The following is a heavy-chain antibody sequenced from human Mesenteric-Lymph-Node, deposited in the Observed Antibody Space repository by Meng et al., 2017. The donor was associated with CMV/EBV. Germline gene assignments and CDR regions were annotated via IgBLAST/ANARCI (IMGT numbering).Heavy chain of an antibody. CDR1: GYTFTDFY. CDR2: INPNSGVS. J-gene: IGHJ5*02. Sequence: QVQLVQSRAEVGKPGAAVMVSCKASGYTFTDFYIHWVRQAPGQGLEWRGRINPNSGVSNSAQNFQGRVTMTRDTSISTAYMELGRLKSDDTAVYYCARDNVNPEGFDPWGQGTLVTVSS. D-gene: IGHD2/OR15-2a*01. CDR3: ARDNVNPEGFDP. V-gene: IGHV1-2*06.